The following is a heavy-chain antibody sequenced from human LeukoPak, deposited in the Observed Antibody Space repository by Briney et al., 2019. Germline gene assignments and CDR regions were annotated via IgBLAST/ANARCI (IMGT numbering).Heavy chain of an antibody. CDR2: ISSSSSSSI. CDR3: AQKGGADN. CDR1: GFTFSRFG. D-gene: IGHD2-15*01. V-gene: IGHV3-48*02. J-gene: IGHJ4*02. Sequence: GGSLRLSCAASGFTFSRFGMNWVRQAPGKGLEWVSYISSSSSSSIYYADSVKGRFTISRDNAKNSLYLQMKSLRDEDTAVYYCAQKGGADNWGQGTLVSVSS.